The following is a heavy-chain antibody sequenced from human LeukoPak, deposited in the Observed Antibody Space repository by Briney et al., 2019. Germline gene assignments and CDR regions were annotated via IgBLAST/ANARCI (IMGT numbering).Heavy chain of an antibody. Sequence: GGSLRLSCAASGFTVSSNYMSWVRQAPGKGLEWVSVIYSGGSTYYADSVKGRFTISRDNSKNTLYLQMNSLRADDTAVYYCARSLRVRGVPDYMDVWGEGTTVTISS. D-gene: IGHD3-10*01. CDR1: GFTVSSNY. V-gene: IGHV3-66*01. J-gene: IGHJ6*03. CDR3: ARSLRVRGVPDYMDV. CDR2: IYSGGST.